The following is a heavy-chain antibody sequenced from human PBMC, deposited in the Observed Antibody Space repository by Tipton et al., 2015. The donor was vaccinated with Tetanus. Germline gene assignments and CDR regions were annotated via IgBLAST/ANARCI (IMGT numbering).Heavy chain of an antibody. D-gene: IGHD3-16*01. V-gene: IGHV4-30-4*01. J-gene: IGHJ6*02. CDR1: GDSLSNGDYY. Sequence: TLSLTCTVSGDSLSNGDYYWSWIRQPPGKGLESIGYIYYSGSTYYNPSLKSRVTISVDTSKNQFSLRLSSVTAADTAVYYCARDHGITWGGMGYSSGMDVWGQGTTVTVSS. CDR3: ARDHGITWGGMGYSSGMDV. CDR2: IYYSGST.